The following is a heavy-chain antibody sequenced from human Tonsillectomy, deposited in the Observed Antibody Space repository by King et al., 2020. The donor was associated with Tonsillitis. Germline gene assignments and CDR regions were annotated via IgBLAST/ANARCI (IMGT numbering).Heavy chain of an antibody. Sequence: VQLQQWGAGLLKPSETLSLTCGVYGESLSGYYWSWIRQPPGKGLEWIGEIHHSGSTNYNPSLKSRVTISVDTSKNQFSLKLSSVTAADTALYYCARRVSGYSGLYLGYGGPGTLVTVPS. CDR1: GESLSGYY. D-gene: IGHD6-19*01. CDR2: IHHSGST. CDR3: ARRVSGYSGLYLGY. V-gene: IGHV4-34*01. J-gene: IGHJ4*02.